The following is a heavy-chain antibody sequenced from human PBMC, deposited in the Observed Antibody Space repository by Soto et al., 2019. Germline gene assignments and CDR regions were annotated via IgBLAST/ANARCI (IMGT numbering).Heavy chain of an antibody. V-gene: IGHV1-2*04. CDR3: ARLAGYCISTSCPDPYYYGMDV. J-gene: IGHJ6*02. D-gene: IGHD2-2*01. CDR2: INPNSGGT. Sequence: GASVKVSCKASGYTLTGYYMHWVRQAPGQGLEWMGWINPNSGGTNYAQKFQGWVTMTRDTSISTAYMELSRLRSDDTAVYYCARLAGYCISTSCPDPYYYGMDVWGQGTTVTVSS. CDR1: GYTLTGYY.